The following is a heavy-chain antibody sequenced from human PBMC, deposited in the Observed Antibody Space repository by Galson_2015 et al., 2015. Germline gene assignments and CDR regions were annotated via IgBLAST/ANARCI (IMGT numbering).Heavy chain of an antibody. Sequence: SVKVSCKASGYTFSTFAIHWVRQAPGERLEWMGWIGAGNGDTKYSQRFQGRVTITRDTSATTAYMELSSLRSEDTAMYYCARSVTLGDLSHWGQGTLVTVSS. CDR2: IGAGNGDT. CDR1: GYTFSTFA. D-gene: IGHD2-8*01. CDR3: ARSVTLGDLSH. V-gene: IGHV1-3*01. J-gene: IGHJ4*02.